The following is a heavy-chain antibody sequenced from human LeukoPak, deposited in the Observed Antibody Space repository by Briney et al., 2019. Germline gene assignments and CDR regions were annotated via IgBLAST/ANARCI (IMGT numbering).Heavy chain of an antibody. D-gene: IGHD3-22*01. V-gene: IGHV3-9*01. CDR3: AKEGALNYYDSSGYFPNYYDY. CDR2: ISWNSGSI. J-gene: IGHJ4*02. Sequence: GRSLRLSCAASGLTFDDYAMHWVRQAPGKGLEWVSGISWNSGSIGYADSVKGRFTISRDSAKNSLYLQMNSLRAEDTALYYCAKEGALNYYDSSGYFPNYYDYWGQGTLVTVSS. CDR1: GLTFDDYA.